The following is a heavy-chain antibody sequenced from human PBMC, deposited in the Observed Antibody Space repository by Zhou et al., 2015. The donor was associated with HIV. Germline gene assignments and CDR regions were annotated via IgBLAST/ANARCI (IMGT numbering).Heavy chain of an antibody. Sequence: QVQLVQSGAEVKKPGSSVKVSCKASGGTFSSYAISWVRQAPGQGLEWMGGIIPIFGTANYAQKFQGRVTITADESTSTAYMELSSLRSEDTAVYYCARAPPSIAVAGPRGYYFDYWGQGTLVTVSS. D-gene: IGHD6-19*01. CDR1: GGTFSSYA. CDR2: IIPIFGTA. V-gene: IGHV1-69*01. J-gene: IGHJ4*02. CDR3: ARAPPSIAVAGPRGYYFDY.